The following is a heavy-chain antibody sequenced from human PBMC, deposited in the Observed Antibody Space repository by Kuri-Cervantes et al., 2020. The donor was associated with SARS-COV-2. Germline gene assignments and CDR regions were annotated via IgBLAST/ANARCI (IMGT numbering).Heavy chain of an antibody. J-gene: IGHJ5*02. CDR1: GFSLSTSGVG. D-gene: IGHD6-13*01. CDR3: AHGRIAAAENWFDP. Sequence: SGPTLVKPTQTLTLTCTFSGFSLSTSGVGVGWIRQPPGKALEWLALIYWDDDKRYSPSLKSRLTITKDTSKNQVVLTMTNMDPVDTASYYCAHGRIAAAENWFDPWGQGTLVTVSS. CDR2: IYWDDDK. V-gene: IGHV2-5*02.